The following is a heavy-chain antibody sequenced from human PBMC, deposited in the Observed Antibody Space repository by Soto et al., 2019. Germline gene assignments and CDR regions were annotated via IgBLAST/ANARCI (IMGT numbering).Heavy chain of an antibody. Sequence: QVQLVQSGAEVKKPGASVKVSCKASGYTFTSYLMHWVRQAPGQRLEWMGWINAGNGNTKYSQKFQGRVTITRDTSASTAYMALSSLRSDDMAVYYCTSLLYSSGWYVFDYWGQGTLVTVSS. CDR2: INAGNGNT. D-gene: IGHD6-19*01. CDR3: TSLLYSSGWYVFDY. J-gene: IGHJ4*02. V-gene: IGHV1-3*01. CDR1: GYTFTSYL.